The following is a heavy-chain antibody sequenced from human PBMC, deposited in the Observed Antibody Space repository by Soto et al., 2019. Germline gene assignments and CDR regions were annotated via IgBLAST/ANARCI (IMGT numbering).Heavy chain of an antibody. J-gene: IGHJ4*02. V-gene: IGHV4-61*08. D-gene: IGHD6-25*01. CDR3: ARLYGFSGFDY. Sequence: SETLSLTCAVSGDSISSGGFSWSWIRQPPGKGLEWIGYIYYSGSTNYNPSLKSRVTISVDTSKNQFSLKLSSVTAADTAVYYCARLYGFSGFDYWGQGTLVTVSS. CDR2: IYYSGST. CDR1: GDSISSGGFS.